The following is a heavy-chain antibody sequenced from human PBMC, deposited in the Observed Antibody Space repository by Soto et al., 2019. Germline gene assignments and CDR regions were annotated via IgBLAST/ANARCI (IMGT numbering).Heavy chain of an antibody. Sequence: GASVKVSCKASGGTFSSYTISWVRQAPGQGLEWLGRIIPILGIANYAQKFQGRVTITADKSTSTAYMELSSLRSEDTAVYYCARDGRSTIFGVVDYYYYMEVWGKGTTVTVSS. V-gene: IGHV1-69*04. CDR1: GGTFSSYT. CDR3: ARDGRSTIFGVVDYYYYMEV. D-gene: IGHD3-3*01. CDR2: IIPILGIA. J-gene: IGHJ6*03.